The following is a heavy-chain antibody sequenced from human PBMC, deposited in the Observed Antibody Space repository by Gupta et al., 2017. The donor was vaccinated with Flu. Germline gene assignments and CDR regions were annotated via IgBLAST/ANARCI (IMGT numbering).Heavy chain of an antibody. J-gene: IGHJ4*02. Sequence: QITLKESGPTLVKPTQTLTLTCTFSGFSLSTSGVGVGWIRQPPGKALEWLALIYWNDDKRYSPSLKSRLTITKDTSKNQVVLTMTNMDPVDTATYYCTHTLVPGDSSGYYPSFFDYWGQGTLVTVSS. CDR2: IYWNDDK. D-gene: IGHD3-22*01. CDR3: THTLVPGDSSGYYPSFFDY. CDR1: GFSLSTSGVG. V-gene: IGHV2-5*01.